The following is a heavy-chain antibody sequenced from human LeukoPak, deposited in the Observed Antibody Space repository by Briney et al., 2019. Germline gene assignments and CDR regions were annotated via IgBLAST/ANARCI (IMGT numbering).Heavy chain of an antibody. CDR3: AKARGYYYHTAGSIVH. J-gene: IGHJ4*02. D-gene: IGHD3-22*01. CDR1: GFTFDDYA. V-gene: IGHV3-9*03. CDR2: INWNGDNM. Sequence: SGGSLRLSCAASGFTFDDYAMHWVRQAPGKGLEWVSGINWNGDNMGYADSVRGRFTISRDNAKNSLYLQLNTLRTDDMAFYYCAKARGYYYHTAGSIVHWGQGALATVSS.